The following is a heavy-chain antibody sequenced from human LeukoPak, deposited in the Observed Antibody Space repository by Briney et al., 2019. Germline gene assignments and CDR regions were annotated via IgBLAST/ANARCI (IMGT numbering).Heavy chain of an antibody. Sequence: GGSLRLSCAASGFTVSSNYMSWVRQAPGKGLEWVSAISGSGGNTYYADSVKGRFTISRDNSKNTLYLQMNSLRAEDTAVYYCAKGFVVVVSATQSSWFDPWGQGTLVTVSS. D-gene: IGHD2-15*01. CDR2: ISGSGGNT. J-gene: IGHJ5*02. CDR3: AKGFVVVVSATQSSWFDP. V-gene: IGHV3-23*01. CDR1: GFTVSSNY.